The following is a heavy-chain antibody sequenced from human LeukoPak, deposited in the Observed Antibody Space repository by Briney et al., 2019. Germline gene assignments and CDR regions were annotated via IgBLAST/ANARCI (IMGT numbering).Heavy chain of an antibody. D-gene: IGHD3-10*01. J-gene: IGHJ4*02. CDR3: ARDYYGSGSYLN. CDR2: ISSSSSTI. CDR1: GFTFSSYS. V-gene: IGHV3-48*04. Sequence: GGSLGLSCAASGFTFSSYSMNWVRQAPGKGLEWASYISSSSSTIYYADSVKGRFTISRDNAKNSLYLQMNSLRAEDTAVYYCARDYYGSGSYLNWGQGTLVTVSS.